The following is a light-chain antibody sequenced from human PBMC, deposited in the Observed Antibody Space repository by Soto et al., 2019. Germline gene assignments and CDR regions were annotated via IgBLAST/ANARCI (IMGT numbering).Light chain of an antibody. CDR2: DAS. J-gene: IGKJ1*01. CDR3: QQYNTYCRT. V-gene: IGKV1-5*01. CDR1: QSISYW. Sequence: DSQVSEAPSTRSASLKGVVSSNCRASQSISYWLAWYQQKPGKAPNLLIYDASTLESGVPSRYSGSGSGTEFTLTICSLQPDDFATYYCQQYNTYCRTFGQGTRVDIK.